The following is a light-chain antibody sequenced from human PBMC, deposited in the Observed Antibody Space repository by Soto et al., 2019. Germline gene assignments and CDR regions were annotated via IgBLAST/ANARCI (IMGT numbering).Light chain of an antibody. Sequence: QSALTQPPSASGSPGQSVTISCTGTNSDVGRYNYVSWYQQHPGKAPKLMIYEVSKRPSGVPDRFSGSKSDNTASLTVSGLQADDEADYYCSSYAGSNNLVVFGGGTKQTVL. CDR3: SSYAGSNNLVV. J-gene: IGLJ2*01. CDR1: NSDVGRYNY. V-gene: IGLV2-8*01. CDR2: EVS.